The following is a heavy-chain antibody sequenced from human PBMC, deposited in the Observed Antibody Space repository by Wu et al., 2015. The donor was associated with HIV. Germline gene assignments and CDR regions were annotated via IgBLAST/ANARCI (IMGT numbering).Heavy chain of an antibody. CDR2: INPKSGGT. D-gene: IGHD4-17*01. CDR3: ARGIRRYGDQTGGDY. J-gene: IGHJ4*02. V-gene: IGHV1-2*02. CDR1: GYTFTDYY. Sequence: QVQLVQSGAEVKKPGASVKVSCRTSGYTFTDYYLHWVRQAPGQGLEWMGWINPKSGGTDYAQRFQDRVTMTRDTSISTAYMELTKLKSDDTAVYYCARGIRRYGDQTGGDYWGQGTLVTVSS.